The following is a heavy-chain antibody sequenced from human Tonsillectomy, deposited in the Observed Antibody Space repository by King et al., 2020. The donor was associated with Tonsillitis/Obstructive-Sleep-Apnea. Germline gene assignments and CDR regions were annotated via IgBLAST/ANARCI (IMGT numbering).Heavy chain of an antibody. CDR2: ISWNSDSI. D-gene: IGHD3-3*01. CDR3: VKGVPPRYEGWFDP. J-gene: IGHJ5*02. Sequence: EVQLVESGGGLVQPGRSLRLSCATSGFTFDEYAMHWVRQAPGKGLEWVSGISWNSDSIRYADSVKGRFTISRDNAKNTLYLQMNSLRAEDTALYYCVKGVPPRYEGWFDPWGQGTLVTVSS. CDR1: GFTFDEYA. V-gene: IGHV3-9*01.